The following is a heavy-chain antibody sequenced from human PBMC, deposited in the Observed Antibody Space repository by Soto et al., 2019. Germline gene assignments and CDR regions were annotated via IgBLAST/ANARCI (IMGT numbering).Heavy chain of an antibody. J-gene: IGHJ5*02. CDR1: GGTFSSYA. CDR3: ARDLKYYDFWSGYQYNWFDP. V-gene: IGHV1-69*01. Sequence: QVQLVQSGAEVKKPGSSVKVSCKASGGTFSSYAISWVRQAPGQGLEWMGGIIPIFGTANYAQKFQGRVTITADESTSTVYMELSSLRSEDTAVYYCARDLKYYDFWSGYQYNWFDPWGQGTLVTVSS. D-gene: IGHD3-3*01. CDR2: IIPIFGTA.